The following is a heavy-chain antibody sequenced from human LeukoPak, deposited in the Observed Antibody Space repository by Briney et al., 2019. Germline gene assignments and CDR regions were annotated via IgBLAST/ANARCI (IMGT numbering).Heavy chain of an antibody. CDR2: INHSGST. CDR3: ARGRSSSWYLPYYYYMDV. CDR1: GGSFSGYY. V-gene: IGHV4-34*01. Sequence: PSETLSLTCAVYGGSFSGYYWSWIRQPPGKGLEWIGEINHSGSTNYNPSLKSRVTISVDTSKNQFSLKLSSVTAADTAVYYCARGRSSSWYLPYYYYMDVWGKGTTVTVSS. J-gene: IGHJ6*03. D-gene: IGHD6-13*01.